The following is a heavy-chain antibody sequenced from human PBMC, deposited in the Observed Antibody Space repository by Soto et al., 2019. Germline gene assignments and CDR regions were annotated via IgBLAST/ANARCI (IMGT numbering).Heavy chain of an antibody. D-gene: IGHD4-4*01. CDR2: ISGSGGST. V-gene: IGHV3-23*01. Sequence: GGSLRLSCAASGFTFSSYAMSWVRQAPGKGLEWVSAISGSGGSTYYADSVKGRFAISRDNSKNTLYLQMNSLRAEDTAVYYCAKVHSNYGSFDYWGQGTMGTVSS. CDR3: AKVHSNYGSFDY. CDR1: GFTFSSYA. J-gene: IGHJ4*02.